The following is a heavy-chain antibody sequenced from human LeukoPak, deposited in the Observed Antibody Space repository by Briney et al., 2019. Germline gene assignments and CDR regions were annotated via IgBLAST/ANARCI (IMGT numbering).Heavy chain of an antibody. CDR1: GFTFSSYE. CDR3: ARGVSSEGGYYFDY. Sequence: GGSLRLSCAASGFTFSSYEMNWVRQAPGKGLEWVSYISSSGSTIYYADSVEGRFTISRDNAKNSLYLQMNSLRAEDTAVYYCARGVSSEGGYYFDYWGQGTLVTVSS. V-gene: IGHV3-48*03. D-gene: IGHD3-22*01. J-gene: IGHJ4*02. CDR2: ISSSGSTI.